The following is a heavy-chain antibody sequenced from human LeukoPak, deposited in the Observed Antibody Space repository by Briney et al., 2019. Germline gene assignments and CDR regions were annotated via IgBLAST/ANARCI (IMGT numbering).Heavy chain of an antibody. CDR3: ATAPQEWELQGY. V-gene: IGHV1-69*04. J-gene: IGHJ4*02. CDR2: IIPILGIA. D-gene: IGHD1-26*01. Sequence: GASVKVSCKASGGTFSSYAISWVRQAPGQGLEWMGRIIPILGIANYAQKFQGRVTITADKSTSTAYMGLSSLRSEDTAVYYCATAPQEWELQGYWGQGTLVTVSS. CDR1: GGTFSSYA.